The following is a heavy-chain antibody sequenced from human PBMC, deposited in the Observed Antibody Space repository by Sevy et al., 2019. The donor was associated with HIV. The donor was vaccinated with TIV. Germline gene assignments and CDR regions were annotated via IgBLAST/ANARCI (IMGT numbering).Heavy chain of an antibody. CDR3: AREGAGDFDY. CDR1: GFTFSGYW. Sequence: GGSLRLSCAASGFTFSGYWMSWVRQAPGKGLQWVANIKQDGSKNEFVDSVKGRFTISRDNPKNSLYLQMNSLRAEDTAVYYCAREGAGDFDYWGQGTLVTVSS. CDR2: IKQDGSKN. J-gene: IGHJ4*02. D-gene: IGHD2-21*01. V-gene: IGHV3-7*01.